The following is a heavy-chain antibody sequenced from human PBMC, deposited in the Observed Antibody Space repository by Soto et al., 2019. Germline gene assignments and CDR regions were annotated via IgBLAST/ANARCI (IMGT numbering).Heavy chain of an antibody. CDR3: ARSPRVAALERT. CDR1: GYSFTSYW. Sequence: PGESLKISCQGSGYSFTSYWISWVRQMPGKGLEWMGRIDPSDSYTNYSPSFQGHVTISADKSISTAYLQWSSLKASDTAMYYCARSPRVAALERTWGQGTLVTVSS. J-gene: IGHJ5*02. CDR2: IDPSDSYT. D-gene: IGHD6-6*01. V-gene: IGHV5-10-1*01.